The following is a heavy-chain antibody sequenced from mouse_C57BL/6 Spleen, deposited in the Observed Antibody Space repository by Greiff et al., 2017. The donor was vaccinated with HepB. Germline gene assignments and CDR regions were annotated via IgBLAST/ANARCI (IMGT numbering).Heavy chain of an antibody. CDR2: INPNNGGT. J-gene: IGHJ3*01. Sequence: EVQLQQSGPELVKPGASVKMSCKASGYTFTDYNMHWVKQSHGKSLEWIGYINPNNGGTSYNQKFKGKATLTVNKSSSTAYMELRSLTSEDSAVYYCARETEYGYDEWFAYWGQGTLVTVSA. CDR3: ARETEYGYDEWFAY. D-gene: IGHD2-2*01. V-gene: IGHV1-22*01. CDR1: GYTFTDYN.